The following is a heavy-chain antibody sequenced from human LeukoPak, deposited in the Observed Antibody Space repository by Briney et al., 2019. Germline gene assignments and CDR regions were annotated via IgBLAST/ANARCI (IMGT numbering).Heavy chain of an antibody. J-gene: IGHJ6*02. D-gene: IGHD3-10*01. CDR3: AIDVRFGVYAMDV. CDR2: INPKSGDT. Sequence: ASMKVSCKAPGDTFIAYYIHWVRQAPGQGLEWMGWINPKSGDTNCAQKFQGRVTMTRDTSTTTVYMELTRLRSDDTAVYYCAIDVRFGVYAMDVWGQGTTVTVSS. CDR1: GDTFIAYY. V-gene: IGHV1-2*02.